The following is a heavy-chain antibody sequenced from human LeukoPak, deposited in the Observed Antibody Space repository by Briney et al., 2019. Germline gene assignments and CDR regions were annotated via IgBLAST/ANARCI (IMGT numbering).Heavy chain of an antibody. CDR2: INSSGSFM. CDR1: GFTFSGYN. D-gene: IGHD3-22*01. V-gene: IGHV3-21*01. Sequence: GGSLGLSCAASGFTFSGYNMNWVRQAPGKGLEWVSFINSSGSFMYYADSLKGRFTVSRDNAKNSLFLQMNSLRAEDTAVYYCARNYYDNTGYYRDAFDVWGQGTMVTVSS. CDR3: ARNYYDNTGYYRDAFDV. J-gene: IGHJ3*01.